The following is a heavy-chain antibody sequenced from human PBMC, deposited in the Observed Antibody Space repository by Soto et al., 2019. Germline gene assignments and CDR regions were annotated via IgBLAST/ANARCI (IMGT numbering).Heavy chain of an antibody. J-gene: IGHJ5*02. D-gene: IGHD3-9*01. CDR2: IYYSGST. CDR3: ARDGDILTGYGWFDP. CDR1: GGSISSYY. Sequence: QVQLQESGPGLVKPSETLSLTCTVSGGSISSYYWSWIRQPPGKGLEWIGYIYYSGSTNYNPSLKSRVTIXXHXSXXQFSLKLSSVTAADTAVYYCARDGDILTGYGWFDPWGQGTLVTVSS. V-gene: IGHV4-59*01.